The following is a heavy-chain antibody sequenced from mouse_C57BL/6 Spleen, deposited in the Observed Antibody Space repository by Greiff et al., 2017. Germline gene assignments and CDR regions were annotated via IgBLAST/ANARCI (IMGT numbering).Heavy chain of an antibody. J-gene: IGHJ1*03. D-gene: IGHD2-3*01. V-gene: IGHV5-12*01. CDR3: ARPPYDGYSYWYFDV. CDR1: GFTFSDYY. CDR2: ISNGGGST. Sequence: EVQLVESGGGLVQPGGSLKLSCAASGFTFSDYYMYWVRQTPEKRLEWVAYISNGGGSTYYPDTVKGRFTISRDNAKNTLYLQMSRLKSEDTAMYYCARPPYDGYSYWYFDVWGTGTTVTVSS.